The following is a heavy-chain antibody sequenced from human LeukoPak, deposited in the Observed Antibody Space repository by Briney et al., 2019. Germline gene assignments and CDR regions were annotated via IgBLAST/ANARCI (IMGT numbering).Heavy chain of an antibody. V-gene: IGHV3-23*01. CDR3: AKTPADLGASREGYFDY. J-gene: IGHJ4*02. CDR2: ISGSGDST. D-gene: IGHD1-26*01. CDR1: GFTFSSYA. Sequence: GGSLRLSRAASGFTFSSYAMSWVRQAPGKGLEWVSAISGSGDSTYYADSVKGRFTISRDNSKNTLYLQMNSLRAEDTAVYYCAKTPADLGASREGYFDYWGQGTLVTVSS.